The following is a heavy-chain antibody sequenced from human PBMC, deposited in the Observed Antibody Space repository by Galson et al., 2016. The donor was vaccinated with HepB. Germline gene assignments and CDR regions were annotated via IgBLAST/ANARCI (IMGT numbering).Heavy chain of an antibody. CDR2: MNPSDGGT. V-gene: IGHV1-46*01. D-gene: IGHD6-6*01. J-gene: IGHJ6*02. Sequence: SVKVSCKASGYSFTSNKLRWVRQAPGQGLEWMATMNPSDGGTDYAQKFQGRVTMTRDTSTSTVYMELGSLTSDDTAVYYCARAHSGSSAYSAMDVWGQGTTVTVSS. CDR1: GYSFTSNK. CDR3: ARAHSGSSAYSAMDV.